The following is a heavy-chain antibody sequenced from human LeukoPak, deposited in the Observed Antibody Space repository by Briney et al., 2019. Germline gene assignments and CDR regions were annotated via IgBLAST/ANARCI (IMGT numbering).Heavy chain of an antibody. CDR2: IIPIFGIA. D-gene: IGHD2-15*01. Sequence: SVKVSCKASVGTFSSYAISWVRPAPGQGLEWMGRIIPIFGIANYAQKFQGRVTITADESTSTAYMELSSLRSEDTAVYYCAREGINCSGGSCYFEPTPYYFDYLGQGTLVTVSS. V-gene: IGHV1-69*13. J-gene: IGHJ4*02. CDR1: VGTFSSYA. CDR3: AREGINCSGGSCYFEPTPYYFDY.